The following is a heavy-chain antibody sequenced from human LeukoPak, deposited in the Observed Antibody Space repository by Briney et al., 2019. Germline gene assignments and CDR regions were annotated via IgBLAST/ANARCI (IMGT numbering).Heavy chain of an antibody. CDR3: ARAPDTAMVYFDY. CDR2: IKQDGSEK. J-gene: IGHJ4*02. V-gene: IGHV3-7*04. Sequence: PGGSLRLSCAASGFTFSIYWMGCVRQAPGKGLEWVANIKQDGSEKYYVDSVKGRFTISRDNAKNSLYLQMNSPRAEDTAVYYCARAPDTAMVYFDYLGQGTLVTVSS. CDR1: GFTFSIYW. D-gene: IGHD5-18*01.